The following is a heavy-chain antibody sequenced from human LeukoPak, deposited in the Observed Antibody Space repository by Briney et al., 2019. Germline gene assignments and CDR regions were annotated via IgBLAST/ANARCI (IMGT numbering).Heavy chain of an antibody. D-gene: IGHD3-22*01. V-gene: IGHV3-7*03. CDR3: ARDKGDYDTSGSLFVF. CDR1: GFTFSSYA. J-gene: IGHJ4*02. Sequence: GGSLRLSCAASGFTFSSYAMHWVRQAPRKGLEWVANIKQDGSEKYYVDSVKGRFTISRDNAKNSLYLQMNSLRAEDTAVYYCARDKGDYDTSGSLFVFGGQGTLVTVSS. CDR2: IKQDGSEK.